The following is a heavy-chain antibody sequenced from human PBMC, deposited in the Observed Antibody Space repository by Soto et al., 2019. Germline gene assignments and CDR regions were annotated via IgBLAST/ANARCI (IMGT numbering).Heavy chain of an antibody. CDR1: GFTFINYA. CDR2: ISGGGDGT. Sequence: GGSLRLSCTASGFTFINYAMIWVRQAPGKGLEWVSTISGGGDGTFYADSVKGHFTISRDNSKNTLYLQMNSLRAEDTAVYYCARVLTGTFDYWGQGTLVTVSS. J-gene: IGHJ4*02. D-gene: IGHD3-9*01. CDR3: ARVLTGTFDY. V-gene: IGHV3-23*01.